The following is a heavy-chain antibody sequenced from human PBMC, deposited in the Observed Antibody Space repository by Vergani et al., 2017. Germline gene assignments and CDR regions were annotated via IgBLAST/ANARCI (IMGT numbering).Heavy chain of an antibody. D-gene: IGHD4-17*01. Sequence: QVQLVESGGGVVQPGRSLRLSCAASGFTFSSYAMHWVRQAPGKGLEWVAVISYDGSNKYYADSVKGRFTISRDNSKNTLYLQMNSLRAEDTAVYYCARGGDGDWSFDYWGQGTLVTVSS. CDR3: ARGGDGDWSFDY. V-gene: IGHV3-30-3*01. J-gene: IGHJ4*02. CDR1: GFTFSSYA. CDR2: ISYDGSNK.